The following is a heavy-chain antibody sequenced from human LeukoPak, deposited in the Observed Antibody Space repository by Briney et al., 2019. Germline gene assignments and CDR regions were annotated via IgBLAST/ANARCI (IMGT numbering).Heavy chain of an antibody. Sequence: PSETLSLTCAVSSGSFSDYSWAWIRQPPGKGLEWIADIDHIGNTKYNPSLKSRVTLSVDTSKRQFSLKLTSVTAADTAVFYCARHGVPAAMAPTFDYWDQGTLVTVSS. V-gene: IGHV4-34*01. CDR3: ARHGVPAAMAPTFDY. D-gene: IGHD2-2*01. CDR2: IDHIGNT. CDR1: SGSFSDYS. J-gene: IGHJ4*02.